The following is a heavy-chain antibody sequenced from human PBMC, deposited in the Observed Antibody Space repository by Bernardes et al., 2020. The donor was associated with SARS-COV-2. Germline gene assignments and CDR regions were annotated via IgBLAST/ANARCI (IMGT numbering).Heavy chain of an antibody. V-gene: IGHV1-18*01. Sequence: SVKVSCKASGYTFTSYGISWVRQAPGQGLEWMGWISAYNGNTNYAQKLQGRVTMTTDTSTSTAYMELRSLRSDDTAVYYCARGAGGYYGSGSYSFSLNYYYYYMDVWGKGTTVTVSS. CDR1: GYTFTSYG. CDR3: ARGAGGYYGSGSYSFSLNYYYYYMDV. J-gene: IGHJ6*03. CDR2: ISAYNGNT. D-gene: IGHD3-10*01.